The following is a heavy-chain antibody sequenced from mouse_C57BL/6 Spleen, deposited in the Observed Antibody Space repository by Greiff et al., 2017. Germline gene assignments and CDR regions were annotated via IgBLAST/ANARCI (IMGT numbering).Heavy chain of an antibody. Sequence: EVMLVESEGGLVQPGSSMKLSCTASGFTFSDYYMAWVRQVPEKGLEWVANINYDGSSTYYLDSLKSRFIISRDNAKNILYLQMSSLKSEDTATYYCARGTYYYGSSPYYAMDYWGQGTSVTVSS. J-gene: IGHJ4*01. CDR2: INYDGSST. CDR3: ARGTYYYGSSPYYAMDY. D-gene: IGHD1-1*01. V-gene: IGHV5-16*01. CDR1: GFTFSDYY.